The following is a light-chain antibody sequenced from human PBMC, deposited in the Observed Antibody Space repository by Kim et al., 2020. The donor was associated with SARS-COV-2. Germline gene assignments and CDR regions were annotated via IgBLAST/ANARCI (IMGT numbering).Light chain of an antibody. J-gene: IGKJ2*01. CDR2: DAS. Sequence: EIVMTQSPVTLSVSPGERATLSCRASQSVSTNLAWYQQKPGQAPRLLIYDASTRATDIPTRFSGSGSGTEFTLTISSLQSEDFAVYYCQQYNDWPPGDTFGQGTKLDI. CDR1: QSVSTN. V-gene: IGKV3-15*01. CDR3: QQYNDWPPGDT.